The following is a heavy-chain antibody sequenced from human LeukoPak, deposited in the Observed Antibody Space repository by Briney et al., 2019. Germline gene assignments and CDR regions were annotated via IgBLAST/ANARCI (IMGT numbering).Heavy chain of an antibody. Sequence: QTGGSLRLSCAASGFTFSSYWMSWVRQAPGKGLEWVANIKQDGSEKYYVDSVKGRFTISRDNAKNSLYLQMNSLRAEDTAVYYCARVPGSTIFGVVNPRYYYYMDVWGKGTTVTVSS. CDR1: GFTFSSYW. D-gene: IGHD3-3*01. J-gene: IGHJ6*03. CDR2: IKQDGSEK. CDR3: ARVPGSTIFGVVNPRYYYYMDV. V-gene: IGHV3-7*01.